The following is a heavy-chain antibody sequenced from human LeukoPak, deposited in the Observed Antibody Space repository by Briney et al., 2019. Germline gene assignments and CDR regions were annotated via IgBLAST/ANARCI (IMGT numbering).Heavy chain of an antibody. CDR1: GFTFTTSA. CDR2: IVVGSGNT. D-gene: IGHD3-22*01. CDR3: AAASNYYDRSNYYSYAMDV. J-gene: IGHJ6*02. V-gene: IGHV1-58*01. Sequence: ASAKVSCKASGFTFTTSAVQWVRQARGQRLEWIGWIVVGSGNTNYAQKFQERVTITRDMSTSTVYMDLSSQRSEGAAVYYCAAASNYYDRSNYYSYAMDVWGQGTTVTVSS.